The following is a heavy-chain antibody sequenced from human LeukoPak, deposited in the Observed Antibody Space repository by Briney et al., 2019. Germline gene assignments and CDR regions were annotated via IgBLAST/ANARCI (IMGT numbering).Heavy chain of an antibody. CDR3: ARDRYCSGGSCYEGYYYYMDV. CDR1: GGTFSSYA. D-gene: IGHD2-15*01. J-gene: IGHJ6*03. Sequence: ASVKVSCKASGGTFSSYAISWVRQAPGQGLEWMGGIIPIFGTANYAQKFQGRVTITADESTSTAYMELSSLRSEDTAVYYCARDRYCSGGSCYEGYYYYMDVWGKGTTVTISS. V-gene: IGHV1-69*13. CDR2: IIPIFGTA.